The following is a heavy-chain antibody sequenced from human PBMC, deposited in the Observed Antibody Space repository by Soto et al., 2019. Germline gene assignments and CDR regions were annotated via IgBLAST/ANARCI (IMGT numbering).Heavy chain of an antibody. J-gene: IGHJ6*02. CDR2: TYYRSKWIH. CDR1: GDGGSSSSAA. CDR3: AGVVLFRGMDX. Sequence: PFQSLSLTCDISGDGGSSSSAAWNWIRQSPSRGLEWLGSTYYRSKWIHEYTVSMESRITINPDTSKNQLYLHIYSVTPEDTAAYQCAGVVLFRGMDXWGQGTTVTVS. D-gene: IGHD3-3*01. V-gene: IGHV6-1*01.